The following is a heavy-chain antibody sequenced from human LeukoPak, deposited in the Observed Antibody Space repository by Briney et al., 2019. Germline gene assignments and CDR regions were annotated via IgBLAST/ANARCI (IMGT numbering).Heavy chain of an antibody. CDR3: AREVVVVPAALYYYSYYMDV. Sequence: SETLSLTCAVYGGSFSGYYWSWIRQPPGKGLEWIGEINHSGSTNYNPSLKSRVTISVDTSKNQFSLKLSSVTAADTAVYYCAREVVVVPAALYYYSYYMDVWGKGITVTVSS. CDR2: INHSGST. CDR1: GGSFSGYY. V-gene: IGHV4-34*01. J-gene: IGHJ6*03. D-gene: IGHD2-2*01.